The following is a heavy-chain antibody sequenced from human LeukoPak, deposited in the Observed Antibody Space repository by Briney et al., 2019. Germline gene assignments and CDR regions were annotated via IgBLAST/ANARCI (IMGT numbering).Heavy chain of an antibody. Sequence: PGGSLRLSCAASGFTFSSYAMHWVRQAPGKGLEWVAVISYDGSNKYYADSVKGRFTISRDNSKSTLSLQMISLRAEDTALYYCAKGLKTAVGPYMGYHYYMDVWGKGTTVTVSS. J-gene: IGHJ6*03. CDR2: ISYDGSNK. CDR3: AKGLKTAVGPYMGYHYYMDV. V-gene: IGHV3-30-3*01. D-gene: IGHD5-18*01. CDR1: GFTFSSYA.